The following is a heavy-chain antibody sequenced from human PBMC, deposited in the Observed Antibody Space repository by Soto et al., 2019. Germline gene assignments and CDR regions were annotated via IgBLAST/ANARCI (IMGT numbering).Heavy chain of an antibody. D-gene: IGHD1-26*01. Sequence: EVQLVESGGGLVKPGGSLRLSCAASGFTFSNAWMNWVRQAPGKGLEWVGRIKRKIDGETTAYAAPVKGRFTVSRDDSENTLYLQMNSLKVEDTAVYYCTKGSYAGYWGPGLLVTVSS. CDR1: GFTFSNAW. CDR3: TKGSYAGY. V-gene: IGHV3-15*07. CDR2: IKRKIDGETT. J-gene: IGHJ4*02.